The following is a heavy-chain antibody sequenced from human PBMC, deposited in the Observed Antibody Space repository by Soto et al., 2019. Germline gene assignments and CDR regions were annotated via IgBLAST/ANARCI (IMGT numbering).Heavy chain of an antibody. CDR1: GYTFTSYG. V-gene: IGHV1-18*01. Sequence: QVQLVQSGAEVKKPGASVKVSCKASGYTFTSYGISWVRQAPGQGREWMGWISAYNGNTNYAQKLQGRVTITTDTTTSTAYMQRRSLRSYDTSVYYCSRGPDPGQQLGRTGRDNWFDPWGQGTLVTVSS. CDR2: ISAYNGNT. CDR3: SRGPDPGQQLGRTGRDNWFDP. D-gene: IGHD6-13*01. J-gene: IGHJ5*02.